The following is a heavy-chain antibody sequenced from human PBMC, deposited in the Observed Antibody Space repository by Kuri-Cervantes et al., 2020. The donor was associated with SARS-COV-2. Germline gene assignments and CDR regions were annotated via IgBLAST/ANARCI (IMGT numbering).Heavy chain of an antibody. V-gene: IGHV4-59*01. CDR1: GGSISSYY. Sequence: GSLRLSCTVSGGSISSYYWSWIRQPPGKGLGWIGYIYYSGRTNYNPSLKSRVTISVDTSKNQFSLKLSSVTTADTAVYYCARDGGSSWDFDYWGQGTLVTVSS. J-gene: IGHJ4*02. CDR3: ARDGGSSWDFDY. D-gene: IGHD6-13*01. CDR2: IYYSGRT.